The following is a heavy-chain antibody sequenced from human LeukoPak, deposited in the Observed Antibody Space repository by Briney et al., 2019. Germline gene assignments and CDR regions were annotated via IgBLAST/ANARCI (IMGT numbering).Heavy chain of an antibody. CDR3: TRGTYDYVWGRLNFDL. V-gene: IGHV4-30-2*01. D-gene: IGHD3-16*01. Sequence: PSQTLSLTCAVSGGSISSGGYSWSWIRQPPGRGLEWIGYIYHSGSTYYNPSLKSRVTISVDRSKNQFSLKLSSVTAADTAVYCCTRGTYDYVWGRLNFDLWGRGTLVTVSS. CDR2: IYHSGST. CDR1: GGSISSGGYS. J-gene: IGHJ2*01.